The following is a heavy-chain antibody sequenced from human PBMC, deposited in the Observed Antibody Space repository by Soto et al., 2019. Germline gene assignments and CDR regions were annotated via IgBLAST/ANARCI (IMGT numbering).Heavy chain of an antibody. J-gene: IGHJ4*02. Sequence: ASVKVSCKASGYTFTGYYMHWVRQAPGQGLEWMGWINPNSGGTNYAQKFQGWVTMTRDTSISTAYMELSRLRSDDTAVYYCARGPESLTTVTTSYDYWGQGTLVTVSS. D-gene: IGHD4-17*01. CDR3: ARGPESLTTVTTSYDY. CDR2: INPNSGGT. CDR1: GYTFTGYY. V-gene: IGHV1-2*04.